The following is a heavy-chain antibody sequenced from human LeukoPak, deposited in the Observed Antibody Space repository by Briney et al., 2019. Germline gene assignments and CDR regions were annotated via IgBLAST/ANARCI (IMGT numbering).Heavy chain of an antibody. D-gene: IGHD5-18*01. CDR2: INPNSGGT. CDR1: GYTFTGYY. V-gene: IGHV1-2*02. J-gene: IGHJ4*02. Sequence: ASVKVSCKASGYTFTGYYMHWVRQAPGQGLEWMGWINPNSGGTNYAQKFQGRVTMTRDTSISTAYMELSRLRSDDTAVYYCARDRGYSYGYFDYWGQGTLVTVSS. CDR3: ARDRGYSYGYFDY.